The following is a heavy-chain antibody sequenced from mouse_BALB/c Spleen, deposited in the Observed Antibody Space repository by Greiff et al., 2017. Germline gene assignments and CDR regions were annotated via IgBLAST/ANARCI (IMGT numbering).Heavy chain of an antibody. D-gene: IGHD2-3*01. CDR2: ISTYYGNT. CDR1: SYTFTDYA. J-gene: IGHJ1*01. Sequence: QVQLKESGPELVRPGVSVKISCKGSSYTFTDYAMHWVKQSHAKSLEWIGVISTYYGNTNYNQKFKGKATMTVDKSSSTAYMELARLTSEDSAVYYCARADGYYWYFDVWGAGTTVTVSS. V-gene: IGHV1-67*01. CDR3: ARADGYYWYFDV.